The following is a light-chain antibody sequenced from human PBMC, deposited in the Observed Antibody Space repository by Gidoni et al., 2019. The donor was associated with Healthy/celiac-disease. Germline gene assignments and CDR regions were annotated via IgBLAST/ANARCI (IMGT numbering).Light chain of an antibody. Sequence: GSPGQSVTISCTGTSSDVGGYNYVSWYQQHPGKAPKLMIYDVSKRPSGVPDRFSGSKSGNTASLTISGLQAEDEADYYCCSYAGSYTWVFGGGTKLTAL. CDR2: DVS. J-gene: IGLJ3*02. CDR1: SSDVGGYNY. CDR3: CSYAGSYTWV. V-gene: IGLV2-11*01.